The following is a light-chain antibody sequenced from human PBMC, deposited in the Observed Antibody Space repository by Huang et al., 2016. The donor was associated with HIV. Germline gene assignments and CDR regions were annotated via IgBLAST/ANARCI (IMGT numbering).Light chain of an antibody. CDR3: QQRSKWPLT. Sequence: EIVLTQSPVTLSLSPGDRATLSCRASQSIGTYLAWYQQKSGQAPRLLIFYVSHSAAGVPARFSASGSETYFTLTIASLDPDDFAIYHCQQRSKWPLTFGGGTKVEMK. V-gene: IGKV3-11*01. CDR2: YVS. CDR1: QSIGTY. J-gene: IGKJ4*01.